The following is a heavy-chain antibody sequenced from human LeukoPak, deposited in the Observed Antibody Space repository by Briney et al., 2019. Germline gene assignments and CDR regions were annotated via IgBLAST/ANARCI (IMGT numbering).Heavy chain of an antibody. V-gene: IGHV3-9*01. CDR3: TKRARMGIAAAGDGFHI. CDR1: GFRLDDYS. CDR2: ICWDSAAI. Sequence: SLTLTCAASGFRLDDYSLHWIRQAPGKGLEWVAGICWDSAAIDYADSVSGRFTLSRENAKNSLFLQMSSLRVEDTALYYCTKRARMGIAAAGDGFHIWGQGTMVTVSS. J-gene: IGHJ3*02. D-gene: IGHD6-13*01.